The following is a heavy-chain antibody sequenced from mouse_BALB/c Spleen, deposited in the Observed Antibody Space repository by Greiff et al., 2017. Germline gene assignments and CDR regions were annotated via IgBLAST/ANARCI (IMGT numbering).Heavy chain of an antibody. V-gene: IGHV5-6-4*01. CDR1: GFTFSSYT. J-gene: IGHJ4*01. CDR2: ISSGGSYT. Sequence: DVMLVESGGGLVKPGGSLKLSCAASGFTFSSYTMSWVRQTPEKRLEWVATISSGGSYTYYPDSVKGRFTISRDNAKNTLYLQMSSLKSEDTAMYYCTINWDSYAMDYWGQGTSVTVSS. CDR3: TINWDSYAMDY. D-gene: IGHD4-1*02.